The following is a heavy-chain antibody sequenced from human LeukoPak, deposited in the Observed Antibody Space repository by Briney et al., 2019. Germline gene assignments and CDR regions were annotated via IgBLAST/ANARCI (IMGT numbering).Heavy chain of an antibody. D-gene: IGHD3-3*01. J-gene: IGHJ4*02. CDR3: ARSGYSKRGDY. V-gene: IGHV4-39*01. CDR2: IYYSGST. Sequence: PSETLSLTCTVSGGSISSSSYYWGWIRQPPGKGLEWIGSIYYSGSTYYNPSFKSRVTISVDTSKNQFSLKLSSVTAADTAVYYCARSGYSKRGDYWGQGTLVTVSS. CDR1: GGSISSSSYY.